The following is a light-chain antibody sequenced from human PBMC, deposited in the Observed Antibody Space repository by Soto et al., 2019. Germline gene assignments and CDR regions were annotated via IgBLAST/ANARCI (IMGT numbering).Light chain of an antibody. CDR2: SAS. CDR3: QQANSFTRT. CDR1: QGFSTW. Sequence: DIQMTQSPSSVSASVGDRVTITCRASQGFSTWLAWYLRKPGRAPELLIYSASSLHSGVPSRFSGSGSGTDFTLAISSLQPEDFATYYCQQANSFTRTFGGGTEVEIK. V-gene: IGKV1-12*01. J-gene: IGKJ4*01.